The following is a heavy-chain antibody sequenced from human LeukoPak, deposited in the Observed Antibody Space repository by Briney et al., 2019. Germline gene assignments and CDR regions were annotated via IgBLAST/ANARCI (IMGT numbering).Heavy chain of an antibody. V-gene: IGHV4-39*07. D-gene: IGHD3-22*01. CDR2: IYYSGST. Sequence: PSETVSLTCTVSGGSISSSSYYWGWIRQPPGKGLEWIGSIYYSGSTYYNPSLKSRVTISVDTSKNQFSLKLSSVTAADTAVYYCARLPEVVVVDDAFDIWGQGTMVTVSS. CDR1: GGSISSSSYY. J-gene: IGHJ3*02. CDR3: ARLPEVVVVDDAFDI.